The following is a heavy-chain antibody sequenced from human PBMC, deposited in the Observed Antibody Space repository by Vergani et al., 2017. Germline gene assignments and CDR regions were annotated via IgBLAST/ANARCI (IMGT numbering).Heavy chain of an antibody. J-gene: IGHJ4*02. Sequence: EVQLVESGGGLVQPGGSLRLSCAASGFTFSSYWMSWVRQAPGKGLEWVANIKQDGSEKYYVDSVKGRFTISRDNAKNSLYLQMNSLRAEDTAVDYCARGIPGAVADYWGQGTLVTVSS. V-gene: IGHV3-7*03. CDR2: IKQDGSEK. CDR1: GFTFSSYW. D-gene: IGHD6-19*01. CDR3: ARGIPGAVADY.